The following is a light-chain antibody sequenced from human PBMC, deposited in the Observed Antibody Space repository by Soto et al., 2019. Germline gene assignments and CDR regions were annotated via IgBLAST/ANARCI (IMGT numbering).Light chain of an antibody. CDR2: GAS. J-gene: IGKJ4*01. V-gene: IGKV3-15*01. CDR3: QQYKHWPPA. Sequence: EMVMTQSPATLSVSPGERATLSCRASQSISSNLAWFQQNPGQGPRLLILGASTRATGVPARFIGSGSGTEFTLTISSLQSEDFAIYFCQQYKHWPPAFGGGTKVEI. CDR1: QSISSN.